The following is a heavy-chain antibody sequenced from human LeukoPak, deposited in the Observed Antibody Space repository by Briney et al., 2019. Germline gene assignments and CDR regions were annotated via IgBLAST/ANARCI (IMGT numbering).Heavy chain of an antibody. CDR1: GYTFTSYG. V-gene: IGHV1-18*01. CDR3: AREFTVTTGYGMDV. Sequence: GVSVKVSCKASGYTFTSYGISWVRQAPGQGLEWMGWISAYNGNTYYAQRLQGRVTMTTDTSTSTAYVELRSLRSDDTAVYYCAREFTVTTGYGMDVWGQGTTVTVPS. CDR2: ISAYNGNT. D-gene: IGHD4-17*01. J-gene: IGHJ6*02.